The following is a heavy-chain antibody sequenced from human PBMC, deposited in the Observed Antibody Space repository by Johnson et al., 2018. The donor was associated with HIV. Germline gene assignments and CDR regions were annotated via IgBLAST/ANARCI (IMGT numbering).Heavy chain of an antibody. D-gene: IGHD3-9*01. CDR2: IQNDGSNK. J-gene: IGHJ3*01. Sequence: QVQLVESGGGVVQPGESLRLSCAASGFSISNYGVHWVRQAPGKGLEWVAFIQNDGSNKYYADSVKGRFTISRDNSKNTLYLQMNSLRAEDTAVYYCARGDYDILTGYAFDVWGQGTMVTVSS. CDR1: GFSISNYG. CDR3: ARGDYDILTGYAFDV. V-gene: IGHV3-30*02.